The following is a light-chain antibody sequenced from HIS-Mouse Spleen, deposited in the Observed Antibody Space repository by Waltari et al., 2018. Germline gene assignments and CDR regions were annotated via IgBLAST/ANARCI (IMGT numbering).Light chain of an antibody. J-gene: IGKJ2*01. CDR1: QDISNY. CDR2: DAS. Sequence: DIQMTQSPSSLSASVGDRVTITCQASQDISNYLNWYQQKPGKAPKLLIYDASNLETGVPSRFSGSGSGTDFTFTISSLQPEDIATYYCQQYDNPIRAFGQGTKLEIK. V-gene: IGKV1-33*01. CDR3: QQYDNPIRA.